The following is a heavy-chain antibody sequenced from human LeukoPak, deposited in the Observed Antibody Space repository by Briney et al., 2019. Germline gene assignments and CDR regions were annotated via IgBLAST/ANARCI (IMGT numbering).Heavy chain of an antibody. D-gene: IGHD3-3*01. V-gene: IGHV1-8*01. CDR2: MNPNSGNT. J-gene: IGHJ6*02. Sequence: ASVKVSCKASGYTFTSYDINWVRQATGQGLEWMGWMNPNSGNTGYAQKFQGRVTMTRNTSISTAYMELSSLRSEDTAVYYCARGVKDHYDFWSGYLYYYYYGMGVWGQGTTVTVSS. CDR1: GYTFTSYD. CDR3: ARGVKDHYDFWSGYLYYYYYGMGV.